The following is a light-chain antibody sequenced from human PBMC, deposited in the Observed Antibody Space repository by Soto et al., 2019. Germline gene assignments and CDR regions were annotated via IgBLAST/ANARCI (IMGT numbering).Light chain of an antibody. CDR3: CSYAGANTYV. Sequence: QSVLTQSPSASGSPGQSVAISCTGTSSDIGGYNSVSWYQQHPGKAPKVMIYDVTKRPSGVPDRFSGSKSGNTASLTVSALQAEDEADYYCCSYAGANTYVFGTGTKVTVL. J-gene: IGLJ1*01. CDR1: SSDIGGYNS. CDR2: DVT. V-gene: IGLV2-8*01.